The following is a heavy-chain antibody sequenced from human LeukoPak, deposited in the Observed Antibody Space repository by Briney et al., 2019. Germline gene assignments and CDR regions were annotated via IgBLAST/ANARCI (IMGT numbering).Heavy chain of an antibody. CDR2: ISYDGSNK. D-gene: IGHD3-9*01. J-gene: IGHJ5*02. V-gene: IGHV3-30*04. CDR1: GFTFSSYA. CDR3: ARVSRKYYDILTGLPGWFDP. Sequence: PGGSLRLSCAASGFTFSSYAMHWVRQAPGKGLEWVAVISYDGSNKYYADSVKGRFTISRDSSKNTLYLQMNSLRAEDTAVYYCARVSRKYYDILTGLPGWFDPWGQGTLVTVSS.